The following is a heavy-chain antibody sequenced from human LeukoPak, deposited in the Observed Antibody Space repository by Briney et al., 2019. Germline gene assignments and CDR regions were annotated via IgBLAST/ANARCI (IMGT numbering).Heavy chain of an antibody. J-gene: IGHJ6*03. CDR1: GGSFSGYY. D-gene: IGHD6-19*01. Sequence: PSETLALTCAVYGGSFSGYYWSWMRQPPGKGLEWIGYIYYSGSTNYNPSLKSRVTISVDTSKNQFSLKLRSVTAADTAVYYCARESLRQQWLVRREEYYYMDVWGKGTTVTISS. CDR2: IYYSGST. V-gene: IGHV4-59*01. CDR3: ARESLRQQWLVRREEYYYMDV.